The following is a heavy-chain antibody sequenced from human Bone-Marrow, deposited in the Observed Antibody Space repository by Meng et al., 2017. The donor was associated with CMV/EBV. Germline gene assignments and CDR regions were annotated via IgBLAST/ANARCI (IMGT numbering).Heavy chain of an antibody. J-gene: IGHJ5*02. V-gene: IGHV4-61*01. Sequence: SETLSLTCTVSGGSVSSGSYYWSWIRQPPGKGLEWIGYIYYSGSTNYNPSLKSRVTISVDTSKNQFSLKLSSVTAADTAVYYCARDLPLQLWPRGGWFDPWGQGTLVTVSS. CDR2: IYYSGST. CDR1: GGSVSSGSYY. CDR3: ARDLPLQLWPRGGWFDP. D-gene: IGHD5-18*01.